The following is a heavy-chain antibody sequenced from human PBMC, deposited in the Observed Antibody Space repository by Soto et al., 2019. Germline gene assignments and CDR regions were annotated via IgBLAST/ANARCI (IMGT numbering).Heavy chain of an antibody. D-gene: IGHD6-19*01. Sequence: QVTLKESGPVLVKPTETLTLTCTVSGVSLSNARMGVSWISQPPVKALEWLAHIFSNDEKAYSTSLKSRLTISKDTSKSQVVLTMTNRDPVDTAPYYGSRMGGWYYFDYWGQGTLVTVSS. V-gene: IGHV2-26*01. CDR3: SRMGGWYYFDY. CDR2: IFSNDEK. CDR1: GVSLSNARMG. J-gene: IGHJ4*02.